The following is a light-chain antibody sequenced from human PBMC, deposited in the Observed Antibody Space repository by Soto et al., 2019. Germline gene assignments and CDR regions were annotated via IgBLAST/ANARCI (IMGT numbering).Light chain of an antibody. J-gene: IGKJ1*01. Sequence: DIQLTQSPSFLSASVGDRVTITCRASQGISNYLAWFQRRPGKAPKLLIYAASTLQSGVPSRFSGSGSGTEFTLTISSLQPEDVATYYCQHLNIYPLWTFGRGTKV. V-gene: IGKV1-9*01. CDR1: QGISNY. CDR3: QHLNIYPLWT. CDR2: AAS.